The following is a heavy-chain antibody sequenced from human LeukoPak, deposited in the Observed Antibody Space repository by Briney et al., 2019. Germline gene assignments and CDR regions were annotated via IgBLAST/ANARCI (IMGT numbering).Heavy chain of an antibody. CDR3: ARDLPKDQTYYYDSSGYPLDY. V-gene: IGHV3-11*01. CDR1: GFTFSDYY. CDR2: ISSSGSTI. D-gene: IGHD3-22*01. J-gene: IGHJ4*02. Sequence: GGSLRLSCAASGFTFSDYYMSWIRQAPGKGLEWVSYISSSGSTICYADSVKGRFTISRDNAKNSLYLQMNSLRAEDTAVYYCARDLPKDQTYYYDSSGYPLDYWGQGTLVTVSS.